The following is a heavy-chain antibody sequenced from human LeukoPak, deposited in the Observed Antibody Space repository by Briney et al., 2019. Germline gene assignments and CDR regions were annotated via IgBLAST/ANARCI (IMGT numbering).Heavy chain of an antibody. D-gene: IGHD1-1*01. J-gene: IGHJ4*02. Sequence: ASVKVSCKASGSTFSVYYLHWVRQAPGQGLEWMGSINPKSGATTYAQKFQGRVTMTRDTSIITAYLELSRLTSDDTAVYYCQQLTRGYWGQGTLVTVSS. V-gene: IGHV1-2*02. CDR1: GSTFSVYY. CDR2: INPKSGAT. CDR3: QQLTRGY.